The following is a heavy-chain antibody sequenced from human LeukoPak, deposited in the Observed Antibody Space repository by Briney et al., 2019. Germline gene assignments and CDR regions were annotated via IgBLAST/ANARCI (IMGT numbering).Heavy chain of an antibody. CDR3: ARHSIASDGARLFDY. D-gene: IGHD2-21*01. Sequence: AETLSLTCTVSGGSITSYYWAWLRQPPEKGLEWIGYVYYSGYSNYNPSLKSRVSMSVDTSMNQFSLKLASVTAADTAVYYCARHSIASDGARLFDYWGRGTLVTVSS. J-gene: IGHJ4*02. V-gene: IGHV4-59*08. CDR1: GGSITSYY. CDR2: VYYSGYS.